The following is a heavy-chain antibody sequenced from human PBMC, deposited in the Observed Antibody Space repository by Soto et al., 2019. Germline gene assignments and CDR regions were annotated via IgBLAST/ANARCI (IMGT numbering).Heavy chain of an antibody. Sequence: SETLSLTRTVSGGSISSGGYYWSWIRQHPGKGLEWIGYIYYSGSTYYNPSLKSRVTISVDTSKNQFSLKLSSVTAADTAVYYCARGVSIRDYYYYGMDVWGQGTTVTVSS. V-gene: IGHV4-31*02. CDR2: IYYSGST. J-gene: IGHJ6*02. CDR1: GGSISSGGYY. D-gene: IGHD6-6*01. CDR3: ARGVSIRDYYYYGMDV.